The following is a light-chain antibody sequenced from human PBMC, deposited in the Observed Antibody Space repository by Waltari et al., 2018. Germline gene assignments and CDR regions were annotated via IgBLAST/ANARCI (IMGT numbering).Light chain of an antibody. CDR2: RNT. V-gene: IGLV1-47*01. CDR1: FSNIRVNS. J-gene: IGLJ3*02. Sequence: QSVLTQPPSASGTPGPGVTISCSGSFSNIRVNSVPWYQPLPGTAPKLLIYRNTQRPSGVPDRFSGSKSGTSASLAISGLRSEDEADYYCTTYDDNLRRWVFGGGTKVTVL. CDR3: TTYDDNLRRWV.